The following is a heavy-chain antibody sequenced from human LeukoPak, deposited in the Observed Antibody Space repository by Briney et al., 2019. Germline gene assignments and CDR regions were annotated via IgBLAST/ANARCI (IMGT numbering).Heavy chain of an antibody. CDR1: GFTFSSYW. D-gene: IGHD3-16*01. J-gene: IGHJ4*02. CDR3: VRGGVDY. CDR2: INGDGGST. V-gene: IGHV3-74*01. Sequence: PGGSLRLSCVASGFTFSSYWIHWVRQAPGKGLVWVSRINGDGGSTDYADSVKGRFTISRDNAKNTVYLQMNSLRAEDTAVYYCVRGGVDYWGQGTLVTVSS.